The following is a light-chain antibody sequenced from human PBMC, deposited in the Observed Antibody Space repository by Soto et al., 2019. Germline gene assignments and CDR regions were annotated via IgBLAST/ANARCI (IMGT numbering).Light chain of an antibody. Sequence: QSALTQPPSASGSPGQSVTISCTGTSSDVGGYNCVSWYQQHPGKAPKLMIYEVSKRPSGVPDRFSGSKSGNTASLTVSGLQAEDEADSYCSSCAGSNNLVFGGGTKLTVL. CDR1: SSDVGGYNC. CDR2: EVS. J-gene: IGLJ2*01. V-gene: IGLV2-8*01. CDR3: SSCAGSNNLV.